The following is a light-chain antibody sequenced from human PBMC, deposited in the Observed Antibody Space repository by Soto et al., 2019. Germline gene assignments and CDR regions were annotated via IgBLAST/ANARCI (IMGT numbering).Light chain of an antibody. CDR2: DAS. V-gene: IGKV1-39*01. CDR1: QSISTY. J-gene: IGKJ5*01. CDR3: QQSYLDTIT. Sequence: DIQMTQSPSSLSASVGNRVTITCRASQSISTYLNWYQKKPGKAPNLLIYDASRLQSGVPSRFSGSGGGTDFTLSISSVQPEDFATYFCQQSYLDTITFGQGTRLEI.